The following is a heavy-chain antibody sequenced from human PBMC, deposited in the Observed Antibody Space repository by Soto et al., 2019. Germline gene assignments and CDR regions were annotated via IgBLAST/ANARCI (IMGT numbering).Heavy chain of an antibody. Sequence: EVQLVESGGGLVQPGGSLRLSCAASGFTFSDYWMHWVRQAPGKGLVWVSRVNSDVSSTTYADSVKGRFTISRDNAKNPVSMQMNSLRAEDTAVYYCARGGYSGYEWYYWGQGTLVTVSS. V-gene: IGHV3-74*01. CDR2: VNSDVSST. CDR3: ARGGYSGYEWYY. CDR1: GFTFSDYW. D-gene: IGHD5-12*01. J-gene: IGHJ4*02.